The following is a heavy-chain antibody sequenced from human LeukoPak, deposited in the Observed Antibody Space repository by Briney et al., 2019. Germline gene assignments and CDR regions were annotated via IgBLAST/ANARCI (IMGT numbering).Heavy chain of an antibody. CDR2: IYTSGST. J-gene: IGHJ5*02. V-gene: IGHV4-4*07. Sequence: PSETLSLTCTVSGYSISNGYYWSWIRQPAGKGLEWIGRIYTSGSTNYNPSLKSRVTMSVDTSKNQFSLKLSSVTAADTAVYYCARDSSSGPGWFDPWGQGTLVTVSS. CDR1: GYSISNGYY. CDR3: ARDSSSGPGWFDP. D-gene: IGHD6-6*01.